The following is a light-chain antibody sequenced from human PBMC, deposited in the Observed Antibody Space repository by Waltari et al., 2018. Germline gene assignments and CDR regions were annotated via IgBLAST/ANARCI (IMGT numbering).Light chain of an antibody. CDR1: QSLSKY. V-gene: IGKV3-20*01. CDR2: HAS. CDR3: QHYESLPVT. Sequence: IVLTQSPCTLSLSPGERATLACRASQSLSKYLAWYQQKPGQAPRLLIYHASSRAAGIPDRFSGSGYGTDFSLTISRLEPEDFAVYYCQHYESLPVTFGQGTKVEIK. J-gene: IGKJ1*01.